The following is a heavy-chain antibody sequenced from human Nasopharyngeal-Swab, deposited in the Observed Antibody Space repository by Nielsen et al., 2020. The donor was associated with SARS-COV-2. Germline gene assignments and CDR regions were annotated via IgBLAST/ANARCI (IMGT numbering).Heavy chain of an antibody. Sequence: GGSLRLSCAVSGFTFKNYAMHWARQAPGKGLEWVAVISYDGSNKYYADSVKGRFTISRDNSKNTLYLQMNSLRAEDTAVYYCARDLGGYFDYWGQGTLVTVSS. D-gene: IGHD4-23*01. CDR1: GFTFKNYA. CDR3: ARDLGGYFDY. CDR2: ISYDGSNK. J-gene: IGHJ4*02. V-gene: IGHV3-30-3*01.